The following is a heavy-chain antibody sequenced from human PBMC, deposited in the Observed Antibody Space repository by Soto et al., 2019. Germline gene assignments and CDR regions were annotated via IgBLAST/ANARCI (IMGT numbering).Heavy chain of an antibody. CDR1: GGSISSFASY. Sequence: PSLTGSGSGGSISSFASYLGWIRKTPGKGLEWIGTVYYNENTYYNPSLKSRATITVDTAKNQFSLNLRSVTAADTAMYFCARRERYYGSPGWFDPWGPGTLVTVSS. J-gene: IGHJ5*02. CDR2: VYYNENT. CDR3: ARRERYYGSPGWFDP. V-gene: IGHV4-39*01. D-gene: IGHD3-10*01.